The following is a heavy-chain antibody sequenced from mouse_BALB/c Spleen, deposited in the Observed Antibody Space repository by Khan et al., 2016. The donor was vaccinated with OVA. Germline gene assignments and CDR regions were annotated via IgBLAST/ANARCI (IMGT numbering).Heavy chain of an antibody. CDR1: GFSLTSYG. J-gene: IGHJ4*01. CDR2: IWAGGST. Sequence: QVQLKESGPGLVAPSQSLSITCTVSGFSLTSYGVHWVRQPPGKGLEWLGVIWAGGSTNYNSALMSRLSISRDKSKSQVFLKMNSLQTGDTATYYCARSDGYYEDAMDYWGQGTSVTVSS. D-gene: IGHD2-3*01. CDR3: ARSDGYYEDAMDY. V-gene: IGHV2-9*02.